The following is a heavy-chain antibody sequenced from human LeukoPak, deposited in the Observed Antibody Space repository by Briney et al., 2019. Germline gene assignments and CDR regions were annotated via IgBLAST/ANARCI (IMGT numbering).Heavy chain of an antibody. CDR3: AREPTIFGSYNWFDP. CDR1: GESINNNY. D-gene: IGHD3-3*01. V-gene: IGHV4-4*07. Sequence: PSETLSLTCTVSGESINNNYWSWIRQPAGKGLEWIGRIFSSGSTLYNASLKSRVTMSVDTSKSQFSLKLNSVTAADTAVYYCAREPTIFGSYNWFDPWGQGTLVTVSS. J-gene: IGHJ5*02. CDR2: IFSSGST.